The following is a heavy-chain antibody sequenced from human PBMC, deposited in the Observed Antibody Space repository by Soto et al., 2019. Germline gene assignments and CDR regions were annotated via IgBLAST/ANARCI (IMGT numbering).Heavy chain of an antibody. D-gene: IGHD6-13*01. CDR2: IYYSGST. J-gene: IGHJ6*02. Sequence: PSETLSLTCAVYGGSFGSSYWTWIRQPPGKGLEWIGSIYYSGSTYYNPSLKSRVTISVDTSKNQFSLKLSSVTAADTAVYYCARQWGSSSAYYYYGMDVWGQGTTVTVSS. CDR1: GGSFGSSY. CDR3: ARQWGSSSAYYYYGMDV. V-gene: IGHV4-39*01.